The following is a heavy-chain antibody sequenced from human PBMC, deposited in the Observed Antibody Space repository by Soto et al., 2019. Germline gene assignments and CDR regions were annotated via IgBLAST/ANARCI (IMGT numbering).Heavy chain of an antibody. CDR2: ISSSSIYI. J-gene: IGHJ5*02. CDR1: GFTFSSYS. D-gene: IGHD6-13*01. Sequence: GGSLRLSCAASGFTFSSYSMNWVRQAPGKGLEWVSSISSSSIYIYYADSVKGRFTISRDNAKNSLYLQMNSLRAEDTAVYYCAKYRSSWYSVWFDPWGQGTLVTVSS. CDR3: AKYRSSWYSVWFDP. V-gene: IGHV3-21*04.